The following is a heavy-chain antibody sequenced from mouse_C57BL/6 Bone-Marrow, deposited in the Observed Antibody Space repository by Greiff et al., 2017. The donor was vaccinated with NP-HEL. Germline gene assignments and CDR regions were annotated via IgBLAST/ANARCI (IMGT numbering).Heavy chain of an antibody. Sequence: VQLQQSGPVLVKPGASVKMSCKASGYTFTDYYMNWVKQSHGKSLEWIGVINPYNGGTSYNQKFKGKATLTVDKSSSTAYMELNILTSEDSAVYYYAGVFSEGAWFAYWGQGTLVTVSA. J-gene: IGHJ3*01. V-gene: IGHV1-19*01. CDR2: INPYNGGT. CDR3: AGVFSEGAWFAY. CDR1: GYTFTDYY.